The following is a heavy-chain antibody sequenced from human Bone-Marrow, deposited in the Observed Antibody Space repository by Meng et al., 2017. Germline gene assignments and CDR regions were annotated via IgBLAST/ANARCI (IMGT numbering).Heavy chain of an antibody. V-gene: IGHV4-4*02. D-gene: IGHD6-13*01. J-gene: IGHJ4*02. CDR1: GGSISSSTW. CDR2: IYHSGST. Sequence: VRLQEPGPGLVKPSGPLSLTCAVLGGSISSSTWWSWVRQPPGKGLEWIGEIYHSGSTNYNPSLKSRVTISVDKSKNQFSLKLSSVTAADTAVYYCARGSSSSWPNFDYWGQGTLVTVSS. CDR3: ARGSSSSWPNFDY.